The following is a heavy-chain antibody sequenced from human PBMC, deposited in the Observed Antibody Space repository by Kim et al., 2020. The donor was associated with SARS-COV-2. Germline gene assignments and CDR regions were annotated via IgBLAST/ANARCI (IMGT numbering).Heavy chain of an antibody. V-gene: IGHV3-30*18. D-gene: IGHD3-22*01. CDR1: GFTFSSYG. CDR3: AKDSEDSSGYLVVY. CDR2: ISYDGSNK. J-gene: IGHJ4*02. Sequence: GGSLRLSCAASGFTFSSYGMHWVRQAPGKGLEWVAVISYDGSNKYYAASVKGRFTISRDNSKNTLYLHMDSQRAGDTAVYYCAKDSEDSSGYLVVYSGQG.